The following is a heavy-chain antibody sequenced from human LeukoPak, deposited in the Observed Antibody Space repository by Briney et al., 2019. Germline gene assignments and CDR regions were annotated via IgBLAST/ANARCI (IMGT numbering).Heavy chain of an antibody. CDR3: ARIYGDYDAFDI. Sequence: GGSLRLSCAASGFTFSSYSMNWVRQAPGKGLEWGSYISSSRSTIYYADSVKGRLTISRDNAKNSLYLPMNSLRAEDTAVYYCARIYGDYDAFDIWGQGTMVTVSS. V-gene: IGHV3-48*01. CDR2: ISSSRSTI. D-gene: IGHD4-17*01. J-gene: IGHJ3*02. CDR1: GFTFSSYS.